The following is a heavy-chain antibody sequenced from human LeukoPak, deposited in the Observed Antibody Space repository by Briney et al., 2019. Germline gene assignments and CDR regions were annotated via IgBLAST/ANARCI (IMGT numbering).Heavy chain of an antibody. J-gene: IGHJ4*02. V-gene: IGHV1-2*04. CDR2: INPNSGGT. D-gene: IGHD6-13*01. Sequence: ASVTVSCKASGYTFTGYYMQWVRQAPGQGIEWTGWINPNSGGTNYAQKFQGWVTMTRDTSISTAYMELSRLRSDDTAVYYCARGGNSSSWYYFDYWGQGTLVTVSS. CDR3: ARGGNSSSWYYFDY. CDR1: GYTFTGYY.